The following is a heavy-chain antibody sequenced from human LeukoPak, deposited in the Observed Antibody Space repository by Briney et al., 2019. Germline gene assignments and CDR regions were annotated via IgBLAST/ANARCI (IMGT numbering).Heavy chain of an antibody. D-gene: IGHD1-26*01. J-gene: IGHJ4*02. CDR2: IWYDGSNK. Sequence: GGSLRLSCAASGFTFSSYGMHWVRQAPGKGLEWVAVIWYDGSNKYYADSVKGGFTISRDNYKKTVYVQMNRMKGEDTAVYYCARSNSGIYYGLLDYWGQGTLVTVSS. CDR3: ARSNSGIYYGLLDY. V-gene: IGHV3-33*08. CDR1: GFTFSSYG.